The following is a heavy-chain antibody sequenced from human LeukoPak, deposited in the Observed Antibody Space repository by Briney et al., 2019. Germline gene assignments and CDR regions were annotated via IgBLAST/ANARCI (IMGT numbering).Heavy chain of an antibody. Sequence: PGGSLRLSCAASGFTFSSYGMSWVRQAPGKGLEWVSAISGSGGSTYYADSVKGRFTISRDNAKNTLYLQMNGLRAEDTAVYYCAKAPLVTMVRGVLDYWRQGTLVTVSS. D-gene: IGHD3-10*01. CDR3: AKAPLVTMVRGVLDY. CDR1: GFTFSSYG. CDR2: ISGSGGST. V-gene: IGHV3-23*01. J-gene: IGHJ4*02.